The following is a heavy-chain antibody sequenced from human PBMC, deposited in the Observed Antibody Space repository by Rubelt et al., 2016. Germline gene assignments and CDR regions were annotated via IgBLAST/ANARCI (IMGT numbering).Heavy chain of an antibody. CDR3: ARHDYYDTSGYPY. Sequence: QVQLQGSGPGLVKPSETLSLTCTVSGGSISSYYWSWIRQPPGKGLEWIGYVHYSGSTYYNPSPKSRVTIPEDTSKKQFPPNLKSVTAAETAVYYCARHDYYDTSGYPYWGQGTLVTVSS. CDR2: VHYSGST. CDR1: GGSISSYY. V-gene: IGHV4-59*04. D-gene: IGHD3-22*01. J-gene: IGHJ4*02.